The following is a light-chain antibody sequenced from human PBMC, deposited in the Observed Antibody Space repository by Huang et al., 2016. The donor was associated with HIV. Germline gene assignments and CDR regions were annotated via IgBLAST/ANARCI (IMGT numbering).Light chain of an antibody. Sequence: EIVLTQSPATLSFFPGQRVSLSCRASQNINTHLAWYQQRPGQPPRLLIYDASSRVPGVAARFSGSGSGTDFTLTISSLESEDFATYYCQQRANGLTFGGGTKV. CDR3: QQRANGLT. V-gene: IGKV3-11*01. CDR2: DAS. J-gene: IGKJ4*01. CDR1: QNINTH.